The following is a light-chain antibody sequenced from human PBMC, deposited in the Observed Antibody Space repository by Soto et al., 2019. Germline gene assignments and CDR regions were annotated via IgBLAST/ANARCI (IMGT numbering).Light chain of an antibody. CDR2: EVF. J-gene: IGLJ1*01. V-gene: IGLV2-8*01. Sequence: QSVLTQPPSASGSPGQSVTISCTGTSNVIGAYNYVSWYQHHPGKVPKLLIYEVFRRPSGVPDRFSASKSGNTASLTVSGLQSEDEADYYCLSYVGRETGGFGSGTKVTVL. CDR1: SNVIGAYNY. CDR3: LSYVGRETGG.